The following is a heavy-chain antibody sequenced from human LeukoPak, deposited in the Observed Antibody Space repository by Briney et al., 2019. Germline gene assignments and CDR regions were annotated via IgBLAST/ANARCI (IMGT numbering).Heavy chain of an antibody. J-gene: IGHJ3*01. D-gene: IGHD3-22*01. CDR3: ARDYYYDSSGYIPAGDAIAF. CDR2: IRSKANSYAT. V-gene: IGHV3-73*01. CDR1: GFTFSGSA. Sequence: GGSLRLSCAASGFTFSGSAMHWVRQASGKGLEWVGHIRSKANSYATAYAASVKGRFTISRDDSKNTTYLQMNSLKTEDTAVYYCARDYYYDSSGYIPAGDAIAFWGQGTMVTVSS.